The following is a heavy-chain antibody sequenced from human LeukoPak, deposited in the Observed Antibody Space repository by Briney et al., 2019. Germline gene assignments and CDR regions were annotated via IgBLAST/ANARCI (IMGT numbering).Heavy chain of an antibody. CDR1: GYTFTSYD. CDR3: ARHPSTYYYDSSGYQIGMDV. CDR2: MNPNSGNT. D-gene: IGHD3-22*01. Sequence: ASVKVSCKASGYTFTSYDINWVRQATGQGLEWVGWMNPNSGNTGYAQKFQGRVTMTRNTSISTAYMELSSLRSEDTAVYYCARHPSTYYYDSSGYQIGMDVWGQGTTVTVSS. J-gene: IGHJ6*02. V-gene: IGHV1-8*01.